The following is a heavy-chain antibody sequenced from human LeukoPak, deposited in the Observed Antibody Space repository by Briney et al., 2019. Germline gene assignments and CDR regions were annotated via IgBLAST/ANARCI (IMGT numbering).Heavy chain of an antibody. Sequence: GASVKVSCKASGYTFTGYYMHWVRQAPGQGLERMGWINPNSGGTNYAQKFQGRVTMTRDTSISTAYMELSRLRSDDTAVYYCARVSCSSTSCPARDAFDIWGQGTMVTVSS. CDR1: GYTFTGYY. J-gene: IGHJ3*02. V-gene: IGHV1-2*02. CDR3: ARVSCSSTSCPARDAFDI. CDR2: INPNSGGT. D-gene: IGHD2-2*01.